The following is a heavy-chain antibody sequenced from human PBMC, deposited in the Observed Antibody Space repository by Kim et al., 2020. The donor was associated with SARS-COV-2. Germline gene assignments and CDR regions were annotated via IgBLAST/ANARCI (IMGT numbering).Heavy chain of an antibody. V-gene: IGHV3-30*04. CDR3: ARGGRAGYSSTDYFDY. CDR1: EFTFSSYA. Sequence: GGSLRLSCAASEFTFSSYALHWVRQAPGKGPEWVALISYDGSNKYYADSVKGRFTISRDNSKNTLYLQMNSLRPEDTAVYYCARGGRAGYSSTDYFDYWGQGALVTVSS. CDR2: ISYDGSNK. J-gene: IGHJ4*02. D-gene: IGHD6-13*01.